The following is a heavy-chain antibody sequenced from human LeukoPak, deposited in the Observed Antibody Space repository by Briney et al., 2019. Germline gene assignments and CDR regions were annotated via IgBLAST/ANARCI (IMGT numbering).Heavy chain of an antibody. V-gene: IGHV3-64D*09. J-gene: IGHJ4*02. Sequence: GGSLRLSCSASGFTFSRFVMHWVRQAPGKGLEYVSAISSDGGSTYYADSVESRFIISRDNSKNTLYLQMSSLRAEDTAVYYCVKFDCGSVSCPPHWGQGTLVTVSS. D-gene: IGHD2-21*01. CDR1: GFTFSRFV. CDR2: ISSDGGST. CDR3: VKFDCGSVSCPPH.